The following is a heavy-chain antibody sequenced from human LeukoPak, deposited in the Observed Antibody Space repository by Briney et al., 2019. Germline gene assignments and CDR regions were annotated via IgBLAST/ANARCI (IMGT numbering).Heavy chain of an antibody. CDR1: GFTFSSYG. Sequence: GGSLRLSCAASGFTFSSYGMHWVRQAPGKGLEGVAVIWYDGSNKYYADSVKGRFTISRDNSKNTLYLQMNSLRAEDTAVYYCAREVTMVRGENPFDYWGQGTLVTVSS. CDR2: IWYDGSNK. J-gene: IGHJ4*02. V-gene: IGHV3-33*01. CDR3: AREVTMVRGENPFDY. D-gene: IGHD3-10*01.